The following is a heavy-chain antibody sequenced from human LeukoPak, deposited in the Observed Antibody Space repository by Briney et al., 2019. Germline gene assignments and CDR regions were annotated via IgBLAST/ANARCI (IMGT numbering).Heavy chain of an antibody. CDR2: INHSGNT. J-gene: IGHJ4*02. CDR3: ARGRRYYYDSSGYYYYFDY. CDR1: GGSFSGYY. D-gene: IGHD3-22*01. Sequence: PAETLSLTCAVYGGSFSGYYWSWIRQPPGKGREWIGEINHSGNTNYNPSLKSRVTISVDTPKNQFSLKLSSVPVAHTGVYYCARGRRYYYDSSGYYYYFDYGGQGTLVTVSS. V-gene: IGHV4-34*01.